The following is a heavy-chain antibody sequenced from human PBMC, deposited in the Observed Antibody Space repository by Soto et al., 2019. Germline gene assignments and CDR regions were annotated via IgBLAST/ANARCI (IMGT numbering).Heavy chain of an antibody. D-gene: IGHD4-17*01. V-gene: IGHV1-18*01. CDR2: ISAYDGNT. J-gene: IGHJ4*02. CDR1: GYTFTSYG. Sequence: ASVKDSCKASGYTFTSYGISWVRQAPGQGREWVGWISAYDGNTNYAQKLQGRVTMTTVTSSSTAYMELRSLSSDHTAGYYCARDYGGKIGGWGQGTLVTVSS. CDR3: ARDYGGKIGG.